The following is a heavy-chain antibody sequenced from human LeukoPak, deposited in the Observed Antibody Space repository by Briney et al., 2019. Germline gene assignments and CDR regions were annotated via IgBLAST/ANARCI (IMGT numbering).Heavy chain of an antibody. CDR3: AKGHIGYCTNGVCPGIDP. CDR1: GFTFDDYA. D-gene: IGHD2-8*01. V-gene: IGHV3-43*02. Sequence: PGGSLRLSCAASGFTFDDYAMHWVRQAPGKGLEWVSLISGDGGSTYYADSVKGRFTISRDNSKNSLYLQMNSLGTEDTALYYCAKGHIGYCTNGVCPGIDPWGQGTLVTVSS. CDR2: ISGDGGST. J-gene: IGHJ5*02.